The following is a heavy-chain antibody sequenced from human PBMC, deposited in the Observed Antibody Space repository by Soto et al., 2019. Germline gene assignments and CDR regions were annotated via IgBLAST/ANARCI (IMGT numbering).Heavy chain of an antibody. CDR1: GLKFGDYA. D-gene: IGHD3-22*01. CDR3: AKGGYYYDSSGYYYGMDV. J-gene: IGHJ6*02. Sequence: GGSLRLSCTTSGLKFGDYAMIWFRQAPGKGLEWVSAISGSGGSTYYADSVKGRFTISRDNSKNTLYLQMNSLRAEDTAVYYCAKGGYYYDSSGYYYGMDVWGQGTTVTVSS. CDR2: ISGSGGST. V-gene: IGHV3-23*01.